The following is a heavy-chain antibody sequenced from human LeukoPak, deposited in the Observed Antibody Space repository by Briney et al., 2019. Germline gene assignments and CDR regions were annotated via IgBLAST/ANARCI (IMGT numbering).Heavy chain of an antibody. V-gene: IGHV3-20*01. CDR1: GFTFSNAW. D-gene: IGHD1-7*01. CDR3: ARKGLGGELGGFDS. CDR2: TNRRGDIT. Sequence: GGSLRLSCAASGFTFSNAWMSWVRQVPGKGLEWVSGTNRRGDITGYADFVKGRFTISRDNAKNSLYLQMNSLRVEDTALYHCARKGLGGELGGFDSWGQGTLVTVSS. J-gene: IGHJ4*02.